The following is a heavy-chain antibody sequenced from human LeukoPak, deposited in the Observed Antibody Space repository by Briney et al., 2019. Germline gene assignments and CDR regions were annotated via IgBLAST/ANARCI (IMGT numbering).Heavy chain of an antibody. D-gene: IGHD1-7*01. Sequence: QPGGSLRLSCAASAFTFNTFWMHWVRQVPGRGLEWVSRINGDESSTNYADSVKGRFTISRDNSKNTLYLQMNSLRAEDTAVYYCARGTTDQDGWFDPWGQGTLVTVSS. CDR2: INGDESST. CDR3: ARGTTDQDGWFDP. CDR1: AFTFNTFW. J-gene: IGHJ5*02. V-gene: IGHV3-74*01.